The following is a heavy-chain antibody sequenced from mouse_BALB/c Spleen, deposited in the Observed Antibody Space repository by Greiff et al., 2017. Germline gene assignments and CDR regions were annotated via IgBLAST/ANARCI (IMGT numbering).Heavy chain of an antibody. Sequence: EVKLLESGPGLVKPSQSLSLTCTVTGYSITSDYAWNWIRQFPGNKLEWMGYISYSGSTSYNPSLKSRISITRDTSKNQFFLQLNSVTTEDTATYYCASGLRLAWFAYWGQGTLVTVSA. J-gene: IGHJ3*01. V-gene: IGHV3-2*02. CDR3: ASGLRLAWFAY. D-gene: IGHD1-2*01. CDR1: GYSITSDYA. CDR2: ISYSGST.